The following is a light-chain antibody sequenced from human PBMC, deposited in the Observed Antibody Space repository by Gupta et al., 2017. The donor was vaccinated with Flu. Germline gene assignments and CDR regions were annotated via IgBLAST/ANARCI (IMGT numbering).Light chain of an antibody. CDR1: SSDVGGYNY. Sequence: QSALTQPRSVSGSPGQSVTISCTGASSDVGGYNYVSWYQQHPGKAPKLMIYEVTKRPSGVPDRFSGSRSGNTASLTISGLQAGDEADYYCSSYAGTYTFWIFGEGTKLTVL. CDR3: SSYAGTYTFWI. J-gene: IGLJ2*01. CDR2: EVT. V-gene: IGLV2-11*01.